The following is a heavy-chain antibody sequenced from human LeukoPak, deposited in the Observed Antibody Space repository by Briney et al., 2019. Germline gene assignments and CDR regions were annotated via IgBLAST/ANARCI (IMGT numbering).Heavy chain of an antibody. Sequence: GGSLRLSCAASGFTFRSFAMTWVRQAPGKGLECVSVISGSGDSTYYADSVKGRFTISRDNSKNTLYLQMNSLRVEDTAVYYCAKTHVDTVTPWGQGTLVTVSS. D-gene: IGHD5-18*01. V-gene: IGHV3-23*01. J-gene: IGHJ4*02. CDR1: GFTFRSFA. CDR3: AKTHVDTVTP. CDR2: ISGSGDST.